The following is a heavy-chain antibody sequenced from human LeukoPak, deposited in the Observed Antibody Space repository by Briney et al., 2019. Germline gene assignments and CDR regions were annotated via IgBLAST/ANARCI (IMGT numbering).Heavy chain of an antibody. V-gene: IGHV3-20*01. CDR3: ATVGSTNSGSYQAFHV. CDR1: GFTFDDYG. D-gene: IGHD1-26*01. J-gene: IGHJ3*01. Sequence: PGGSLRLSCATSGFTFDDYGMSWVRQAPGKGLEWVSGINWSGGSTLYADSVKGRFTISRDNAKNSLYLQMNSLRAEDTALYHCATVGSTNSGSYQAFHVWGQGTVVTVSS. CDR2: INWSGGST.